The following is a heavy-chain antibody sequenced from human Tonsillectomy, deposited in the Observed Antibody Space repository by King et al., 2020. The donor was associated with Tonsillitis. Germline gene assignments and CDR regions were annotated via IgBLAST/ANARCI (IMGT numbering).Heavy chain of an antibody. CDR3: AKDMLAAAGPDYGMDV. J-gene: IGHJ6*02. D-gene: IGHD6-13*01. V-gene: IGHV3-23*03. CDR1: GFTFSSYA. CDR2: IYSGGSST. Sequence: VQLVESGGGLVQPGGSLRLSCAASGFTFSSYAMSWVRQAPGKGLEWVSVIYSGGSSTYYADSVKGRFTISRDNSKNTLYLQMNSLRAEDTAVYYCAKDMLAAAGPDYGMDVWGQGTTVTDSS.